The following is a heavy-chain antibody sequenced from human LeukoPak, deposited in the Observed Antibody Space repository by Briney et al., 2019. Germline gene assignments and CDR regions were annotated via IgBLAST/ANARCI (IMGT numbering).Heavy chain of an antibody. CDR3: ARVEGYCSSTSCYSLY. V-gene: IGHV1-18*01. D-gene: IGHD2-2*01. J-gene: IGHJ4*02. CDR2: ISAYNGNT. Sequence: GASVTVSCKASGYTFTSYGISWVRQAPGQGLEWMGWISAYNGNTNYAQKLQGRVTMTTDTSTSTAYMELRSLRSDDTAVYYCARVEGYCSSTSCYSLYWGQGTLVTVSS. CDR1: GYTFTSYG.